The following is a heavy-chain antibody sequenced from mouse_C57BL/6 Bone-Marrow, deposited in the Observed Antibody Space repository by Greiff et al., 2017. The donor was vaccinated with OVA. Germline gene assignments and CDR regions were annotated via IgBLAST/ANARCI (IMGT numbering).Heavy chain of an antibody. CDR3: ASPTVVERGDAMDY. CDR2: ISNGGGGT. V-gene: IGHV5-12*01. CDR1: GFTFSDYY. J-gene: IGHJ4*01. Sequence: EVQLVESGGGLVQPGGSLKLSCAASGFTFSDYYMYWVRQTPGQRLEWVAYISNGGGGTYSQDTVKGRFTFSRDTAKNTLYLQLSRLKSEDTTMYYGASPTVVERGDAMDYWGQGTSVTVSS. D-gene: IGHD1-1*01.